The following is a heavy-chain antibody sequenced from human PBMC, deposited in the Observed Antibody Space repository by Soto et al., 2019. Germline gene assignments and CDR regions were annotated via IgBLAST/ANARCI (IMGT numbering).Heavy chain of an antibody. V-gene: IGHV3-9*01. Sequence: EVQLVESGGGSVQPGRSLRLSCAASGFSFDDYGMHWVRQGPGKGLEWVSGISWHSGDIYYADSVKCRFTISRDNAKRSLYLQMNSLRTDDTALYYCAKGNDLDRDSSFDYWGQGILVTVSS. J-gene: IGHJ4*02. CDR3: AKGNDLDRDSSFDY. CDR1: GFSFDDYG. CDR2: ISWHSGDI. D-gene: IGHD2-2*03.